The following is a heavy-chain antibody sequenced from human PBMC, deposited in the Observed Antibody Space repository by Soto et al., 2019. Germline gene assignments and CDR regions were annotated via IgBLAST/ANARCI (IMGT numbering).Heavy chain of an antibody. Sequence: ASVKVSCKASGGTFSSYAISWVRQAPGQGLEWMGGIIPIFGTANYAQKFQGRVTITAGESTSTAYMELSSLRSEDTAVYYCARDSGPQGIAAAGPKYNWFDPWGQGTLVTVSS. CDR3: ARDSGPQGIAAAGPKYNWFDP. CDR1: GGTFSSYA. CDR2: IIPIFGTA. V-gene: IGHV1-69*13. J-gene: IGHJ5*02. D-gene: IGHD6-13*01.